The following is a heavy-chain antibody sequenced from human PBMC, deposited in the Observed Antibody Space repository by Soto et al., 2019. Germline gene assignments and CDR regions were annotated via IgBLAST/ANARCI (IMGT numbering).Heavy chain of an antibody. CDR3: ASHRRATHLDI. J-gene: IGHJ3*02. Sequence: QLQLQESGPGLVKPSETLSLTCTVSGGSISSSSYYWGWIRQPPGKGLEWIGSIYYSGSTYYNPSLKGRVTISVDTSKNQFSLKLSSVTAADTAVYYCASHRRATHLDIWGQGTMVTVSS. V-gene: IGHV4-39*01. CDR2: IYYSGST. CDR1: GGSISSSSYY.